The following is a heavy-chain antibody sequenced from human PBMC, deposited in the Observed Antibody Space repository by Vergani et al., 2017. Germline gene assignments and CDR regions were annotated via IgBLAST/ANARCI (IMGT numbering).Heavy chain of an antibody. CDR1: GGSISSYY. Sequence: QVQLQESGPGLVKPSETLSLTCTVSGGSISSYYWSWIRQPPGKGLEWIGYIYYSGSTNYNPSLKSRVTISVDTSKNQFSLKLSSVTAADTAVYYCARGSLAYCGGDCLGWYYYYGMDVWGQGTTVTVSS. D-gene: IGHD2-21*02. CDR3: ARGSLAYCGGDCLGWYYYYGMDV. V-gene: IGHV4-59*01. CDR2: IYYSGST. J-gene: IGHJ6*02.